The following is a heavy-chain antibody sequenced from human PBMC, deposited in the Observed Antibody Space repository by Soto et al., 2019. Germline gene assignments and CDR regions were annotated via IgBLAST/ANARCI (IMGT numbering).Heavy chain of an antibody. J-gene: IGHJ6*02. Sequence: EVQLVESGGVVVQPGGSLRLSCAASGFTFDDYTMHWVRQAPGKGLEWVSLISWDGGSTYYADSVKGRFTISRDNSKNSLYLQMNSLRTEDTALYYCARGTYSSSWVDQYYYYYGMDVWGQGTTVTVSS. CDR2: ISWDGGST. D-gene: IGHD6-13*01. CDR3: ARGTYSSSWVDQYYYYYGMDV. CDR1: GFTFDDYT. V-gene: IGHV3-43*01.